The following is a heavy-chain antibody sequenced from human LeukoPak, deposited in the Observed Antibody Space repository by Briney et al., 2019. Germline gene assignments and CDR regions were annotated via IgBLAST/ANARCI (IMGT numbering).Heavy chain of an antibody. CDR1: GYTFTSYG. CDR3: AREGGSYYSGWFGP. J-gene: IGHJ5*02. Sequence: ASVRVSCKASGYTFTSYGISWVRQAPGQGLEWMGWISAYNGNTNYAQKLQGRVTMTTDTSTSTAYMELRSLRSDDTAVYYCAREGGSYYSGWFGPWGQGTLVTVSS. V-gene: IGHV1-18*01. D-gene: IGHD1-26*01. CDR2: ISAYNGNT.